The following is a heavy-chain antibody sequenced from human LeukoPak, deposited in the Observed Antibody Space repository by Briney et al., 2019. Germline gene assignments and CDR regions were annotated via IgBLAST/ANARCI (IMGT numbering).Heavy chain of an antibody. J-gene: IGHJ4*02. Sequence: SQTLSLTCAISGDSVSSNTASWNWIMQSPSRGLEWLGRTYYRSKWYNDYALSVKSRITLNPDTSKNQFSLQLNSVTPEDTAVYYCARGTLYATSWNFDYWGQGTLVTVSS. CDR1: GDSVSSNTAS. CDR3: ARGTLYATSWNFDY. D-gene: IGHD2-2*01. V-gene: IGHV6-1*01. CDR2: TYYRSKWYN.